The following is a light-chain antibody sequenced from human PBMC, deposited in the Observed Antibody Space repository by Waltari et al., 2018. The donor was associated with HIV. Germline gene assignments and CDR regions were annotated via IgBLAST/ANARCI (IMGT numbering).Light chain of an antibody. Sequence: QTVVTQEPSLTVSPGETVHLTCAPSTGMVTSGAYANWVQQKPGQAPRSLIYSVSNRHSWTPARFSGSLLGGKAVLTLSGVLPEDEAEYYCLLYNGISWVFGGGTKLTVL. CDR3: LLYNGISWV. CDR2: SVS. CDR1: TGMVTSGAY. V-gene: IGLV7-43*01. J-gene: IGLJ3*02.